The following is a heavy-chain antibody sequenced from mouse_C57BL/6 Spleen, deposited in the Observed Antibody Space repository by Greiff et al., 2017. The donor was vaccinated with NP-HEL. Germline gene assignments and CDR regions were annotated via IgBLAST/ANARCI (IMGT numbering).Heavy chain of an antibody. J-gene: IGHJ2*01. CDR3: AREKANFDY. Sequence: DVQLVESGPGLVKPSQSLSLTCSVTGYSITSGYYWNWIRQFPGNKLEWMGYISYDGSNNYNPSLKNRISITRDTSKNQFFLKLNSVTTEDTATYYCAREKANFDYWGQGTTLTVSS. CDR2: ISYDGSN. V-gene: IGHV3-6*01. CDR1: GYSITSGYY. D-gene: IGHD1-1*01.